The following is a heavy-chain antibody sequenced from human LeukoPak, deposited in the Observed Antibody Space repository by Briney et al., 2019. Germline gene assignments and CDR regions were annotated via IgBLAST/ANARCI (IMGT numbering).Heavy chain of an antibody. Sequence: GASVKVSCKASGYTFTSYGISWVRQAPGQGLEWMGWISAYNGNTNYVQKLQGRVTMTTDTSTSTAYMELRSLRSDDTAVYYCARAGYFDWLPHRYYFDYWGQGTLVTVSS. CDR2: ISAYNGNT. D-gene: IGHD3-9*01. V-gene: IGHV1-18*01. CDR3: ARAGYFDWLPHRYYFDY. CDR1: GYTFTSYG. J-gene: IGHJ4*02.